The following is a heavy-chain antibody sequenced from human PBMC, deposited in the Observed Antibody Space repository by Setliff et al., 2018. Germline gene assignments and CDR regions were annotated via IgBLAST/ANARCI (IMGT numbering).Heavy chain of an antibody. J-gene: IGHJ6*03. CDR3: VRTDYSDGRYSMDV. CDR1: GASVSGNSYY. V-gene: IGHV4-39*07. CDR2: INHSGNT. D-gene: IGHD6-19*01. Sequence: SETLSLTCTVSGASVSGNSYYWGWIRQPPGKGLEWIGEINHSGNTNYNPSLKSRVTISVDTCKNQFSLKLNSVTAADTAVYYCVRTDYSDGRYSMDVWGKGTTVTVSS.